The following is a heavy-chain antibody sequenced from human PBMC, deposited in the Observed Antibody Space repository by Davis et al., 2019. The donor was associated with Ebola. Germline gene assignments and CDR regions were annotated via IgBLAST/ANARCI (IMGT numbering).Heavy chain of an antibody. V-gene: IGHV1-8*01. CDR2: MNPNSGNT. D-gene: IGHD1-26*01. J-gene: IGHJ4*01. CDR1: GYTFTTYD. Sequence: ASVKISCKTSGYTFTTYDINWVRQATGQGLEWMGWMNPNSGNTGYAQQFQDRITMTRNISTGTAYMELNSLRSEDTAVYYCARRVGARSGFDYWGQGTLVTVSS. CDR3: ARRVGARSGFDY.